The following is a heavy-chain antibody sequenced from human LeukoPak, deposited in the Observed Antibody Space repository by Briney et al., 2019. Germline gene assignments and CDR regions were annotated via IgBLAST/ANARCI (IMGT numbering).Heavy chain of an antibody. CDR2: INPSGGST. J-gene: IGHJ5*02. Sequence: GASVTVSCTASGYTFTSYYMHWVRQAPGQGLEWMGIINPSGGSTSYAQKFQGRVTMTRDTSTSTVYMELSSLRSEDTAVYYCVRDSRSIAARTTNWFDPWGQGTLVTVSS. CDR3: VRDSRSIAARTTNWFDP. D-gene: IGHD6-6*01. V-gene: IGHV1-46*01. CDR1: GYTFTSYY.